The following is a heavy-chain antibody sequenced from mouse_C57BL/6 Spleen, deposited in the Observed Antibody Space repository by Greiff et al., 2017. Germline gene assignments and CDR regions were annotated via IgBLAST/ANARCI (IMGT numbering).Heavy chain of an antibody. CDR3: AKTLYYYGSSYGYAMDD. J-gene: IGHJ4*01. CDR1: GFSLTSYG. V-gene: IGHV2-5*01. Sequence: QVQLKESGPGLVQPSQSLSITCTVSGFSLTSYGVHWVRQSPGKGLEWLGVIWRGGSTDYNAAFMSRLSITKDNSKSQVFFKMNSLQADDTAIYYCAKTLYYYGSSYGYAMDDWGQGTSVTVSS. D-gene: IGHD1-1*01. CDR2: IWRGGST.